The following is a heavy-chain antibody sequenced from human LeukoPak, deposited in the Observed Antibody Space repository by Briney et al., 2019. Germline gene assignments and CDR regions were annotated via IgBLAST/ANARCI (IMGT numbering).Heavy chain of an antibody. CDR1: GGTFSSYA. J-gene: IGHJ4*02. CDR2: IIPIFGTA. V-gene: IGHV1-69*06. D-gene: IGHD5-18*01. CDR3: ARERGIQLWSFDY. Sequence: SVKVSCKASGGTFSSYAISWVRQAPGQGLEWMGRIIPIFGTANYAQKFQGRVTITADKSTSTAYMELSSLRSEDTAVYYCARERGIQLWSFDYWGQGTLVTVSS.